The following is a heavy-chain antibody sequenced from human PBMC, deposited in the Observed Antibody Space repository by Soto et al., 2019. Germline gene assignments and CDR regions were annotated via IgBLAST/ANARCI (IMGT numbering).Heavy chain of an antibody. V-gene: IGHV1-18*04. Sequence: QVQLVQSGSEMKKPGASVKVSCKTSGYTFISFAISWVLQAPGQGLEWMGWLNTYNGKTNYAKKFQGRLTVTTDRTTSRASMELRSLRSADTAVYYCARDRGYCRGVRCNSDWFDPWGQGTLVTVSS. CDR1: GYTFISFA. CDR2: LNTYNGKT. D-gene: IGHD2-15*01. CDR3: ARDRGYCRGVRCNSDWFDP. J-gene: IGHJ5*02.